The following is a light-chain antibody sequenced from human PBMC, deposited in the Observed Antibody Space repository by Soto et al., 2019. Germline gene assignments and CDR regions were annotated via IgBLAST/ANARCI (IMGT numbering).Light chain of an antibody. CDR2: AAS. Sequence: DIQMTQSPSTLSASVGDRVTITCRASQSISSWLAWYQQKPGKVPKLLIYAASSLQTGVPSRFSGSGSGTDFSLTISSLQPEDFSTYYCQQSYSTPRTFGQGTKVDNK. V-gene: IGKV1-39*01. CDR3: QQSYSTPRT. CDR1: QSISSW. J-gene: IGKJ1*01.